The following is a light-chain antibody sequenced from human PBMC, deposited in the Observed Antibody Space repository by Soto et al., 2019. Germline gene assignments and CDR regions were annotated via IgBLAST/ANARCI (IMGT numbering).Light chain of an antibody. Sequence: EIVITQSPSSLSVSPFERSTLSCRASQSVSSSFLAWYQQKPGQAPRLLISGASSRAADIPDRFSGSGSGTDFTLTINRLEPEDFAVYYCQQYDSSPRTFGQGTKVDIK. V-gene: IGKV3-20*01. CDR2: GAS. CDR3: QQYDSSPRT. J-gene: IGKJ1*01. CDR1: QSVSSSF.